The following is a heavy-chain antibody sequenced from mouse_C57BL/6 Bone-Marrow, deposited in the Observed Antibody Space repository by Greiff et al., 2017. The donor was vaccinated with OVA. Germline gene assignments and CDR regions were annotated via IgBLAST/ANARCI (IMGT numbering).Heavy chain of an antibody. Sequence: QVHVKQPGAELVKPGASVKLSCKASGYTFTSYWMQWVKQRPGQGLEWIGEIDPSDSYTNYNQKFKGKATLTVDTSSSTAYMQLSSLTSEDSAVYYGARNGSSYERVTNAMDYWGQGTSVTVSS. CDR2: IDPSDSYT. J-gene: IGHJ4*01. CDR3: ARNGSSYERVTNAMDY. V-gene: IGHV1-50*01. CDR1: GYTFTSYW. D-gene: IGHD1-1*01.